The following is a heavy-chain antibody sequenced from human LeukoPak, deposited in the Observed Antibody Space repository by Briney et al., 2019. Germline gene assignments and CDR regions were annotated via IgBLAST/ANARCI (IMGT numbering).Heavy chain of an antibody. D-gene: IGHD2-8*01. V-gene: IGHV4-38-2*02. CDR3: ARDRDAISGAFDI. CDR1: GYCISSGYY. J-gene: IGHJ3*02. Sequence: SETLSLTCTVSGYCISSGYYWGWIRQPPGKGLEWIGSIYHSESTYYNPSLKSRVTISVDTSKNQFSLKLSSVTAADTAVYYCARDRDAISGAFDIWGQGTMVTVSS. CDR2: IYHSEST.